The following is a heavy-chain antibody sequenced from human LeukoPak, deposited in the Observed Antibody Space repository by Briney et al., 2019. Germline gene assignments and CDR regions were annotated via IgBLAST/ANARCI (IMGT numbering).Heavy chain of an antibody. J-gene: IGHJ4*02. Sequence: GGSLRLSCAAPGFTFDDYGMSWVRQAPGKGLEWVSGINWNGGSTGYADSVKGRFTISRDNAKNSLYLQMNSLRAEDTALYYCAITYYYGSGSYYNGLDYWGQGTLVTVSS. CDR3: AITYYYGSGSYYNGLDY. V-gene: IGHV3-20*04. D-gene: IGHD3-10*01. CDR2: INWNGGST. CDR1: GFTFDDYG.